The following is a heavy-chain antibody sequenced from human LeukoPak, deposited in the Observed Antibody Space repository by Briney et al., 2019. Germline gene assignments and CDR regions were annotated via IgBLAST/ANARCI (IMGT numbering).Heavy chain of an antibody. CDR1: GGTFSSYA. CDR2: IIPILGIA. Sequence: SVKVSCRASGGTFSSYAISWVRQAPGQGLEWMGRIIPILGIANYAQKFQGRVTITADKSTSTAYMELSSLRSEDTAVYYCARDNWAAAASNWFDPWGQGTLVTVSS. D-gene: IGHD6-13*01. V-gene: IGHV1-69*04. J-gene: IGHJ5*02. CDR3: ARDNWAAAASNWFDP.